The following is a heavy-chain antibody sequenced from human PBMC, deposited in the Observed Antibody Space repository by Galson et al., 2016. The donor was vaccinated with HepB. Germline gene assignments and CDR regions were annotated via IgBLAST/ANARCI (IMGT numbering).Heavy chain of an antibody. CDR2: ISASGSDT. CDR3: AKSSVLVATLLLYFDV. J-gene: IGHJ2*01. Sequence: SLRLSCAASGFPFSNYDMRWVRQTPEKGLEWVSGISASGSDTYYTHSVRGRFTISRDNSKKTLFLEMTSLTAADTAVYYRAKSSVLVATLLLYFDVWGRGTRVTVSS. CDR1: GFPFSNYD. V-gene: IGHV3-23*01. D-gene: IGHD2-8*02.